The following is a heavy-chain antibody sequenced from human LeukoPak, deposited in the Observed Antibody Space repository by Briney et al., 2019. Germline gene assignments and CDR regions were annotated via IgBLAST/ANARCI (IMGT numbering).Heavy chain of an antibody. CDR1: GDSVSSNSVA. J-gene: IGHJ4*02. CDR3: ARGWYYFDY. Sequence: SQTLSLTCAISGDSVSSNSVAWNWIRQSPSRGLELLGRTYYRSKWYNDYAVSVKSRITINPDTSKNQFSLQLSSVTPEDTAVYSCARGWYYFDYWGQGTLVTVSS. CDR2: TYYRSKWYN. V-gene: IGHV6-1*01. D-gene: IGHD6-19*01.